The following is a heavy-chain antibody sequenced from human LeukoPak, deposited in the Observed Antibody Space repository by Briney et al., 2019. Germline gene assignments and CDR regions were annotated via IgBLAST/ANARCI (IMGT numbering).Heavy chain of an antibody. CDR2: IYSGGST. V-gene: IGHV3-53*05. Sequence: GGSLRLSCAASGFTVSSNYMSWVRQAPGKGLEWVSVIYSGGSTYYADSVKGRFTISRDNSKNTLYLQMNSLRAEDTAVYYCAKDGSVSRYFGWFFDYWGQGTLVTVSS. J-gene: IGHJ4*02. CDR1: GFTVSSNY. CDR3: AKDGSVSRYFGWFFDY. D-gene: IGHD3-9*01.